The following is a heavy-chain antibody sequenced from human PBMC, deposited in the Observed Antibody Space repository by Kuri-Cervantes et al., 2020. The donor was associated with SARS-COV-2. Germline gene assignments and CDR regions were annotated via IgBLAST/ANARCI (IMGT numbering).Heavy chain of an antibody. V-gene: IGHV3-33*06. CDR2: IWYDGSNK. J-gene: IGHJ4*02. D-gene: IGHD1-26*01. Sequence: GGSLRLSCAASGFTFSDYYMSWIRQAPGKGLEWVAVIWYDGSNKYYADSVKGRFTISRDNSKNTLYLQMNSLRAEDTAVYYCAKDPRLEGATLFDYWGQGTLVTVSS. CDR3: AKDPRLEGATLFDY. CDR1: GFTFSDYY.